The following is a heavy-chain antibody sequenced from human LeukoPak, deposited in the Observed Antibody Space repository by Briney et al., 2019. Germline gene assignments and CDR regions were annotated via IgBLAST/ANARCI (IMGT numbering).Heavy chain of an antibody. J-gene: IGHJ4*02. V-gene: IGHV1-18*01. CDR3: ARDDCTNGVCYNSDY. D-gene: IGHD2-8*01. Sequence: ASVTVSCKASGYTFTSYGISWVRQSPGQGLEWMGWISAYNGNTNYAQKLQGRVTMTTDTSTSTAYMELRSLRSDDTAVYYCARDDCTNGVCYNSDYWGQGTLVTVSS. CDR1: GYTFTSYG. CDR2: ISAYNGNT.